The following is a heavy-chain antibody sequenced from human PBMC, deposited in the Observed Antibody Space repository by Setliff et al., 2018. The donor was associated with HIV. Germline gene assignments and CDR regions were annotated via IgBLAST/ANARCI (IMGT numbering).Heavy chain of an antibody. J-gene: IGHJ5*02. D-gene: IGHD3-10*01. V-gene: IGHV4-4*07. CDR1: GGSISGFY. CDR2: IYYVGWS. CDR3: ARSIHGGGSEPFDT. Sequence: PSETLSLTCTVSGGSISGFYWNWIRQPAGKGLQWIGRIYYVGWSKYNPSLEDRVTMSVDTSNNQFSLSLRSVTAADTAIYYCARSIHGGGSEPFDTWGQGILVTVSS.